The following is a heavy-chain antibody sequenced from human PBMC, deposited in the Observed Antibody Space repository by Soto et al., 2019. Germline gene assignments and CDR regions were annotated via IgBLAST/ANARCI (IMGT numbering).Heavy chain of an antibody. V-gene: IGHV4-39*01. D-gene: IGHD3-3*01. CDR3: ARHVHNQGYEYYFAS. CDR1: GASISSSPYA. J-gene: IGHJ4*02. CDR2: IDYGGTI. Sequence: QLQLQESGPGLVKPSETLSFTCNASGASISSSPYAWGWIRQSAGKGLEWIGTIDYGGTIYYNPSLKSRITISLDTSKNQISLRLSSVTAADTAVYYCARHVHNQGYEYYFASWGQGTLVTVSS.